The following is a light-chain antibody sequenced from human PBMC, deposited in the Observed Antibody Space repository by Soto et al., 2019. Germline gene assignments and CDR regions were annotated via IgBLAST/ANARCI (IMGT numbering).Light chain of an antibody. V-gene: IGKV1-39*01. Sequence: DIHMTQSASSLSASVGYGFTITCGASQSISSYLNWYQQQPGKAPKLLISGASSLQSGVPSRFSGSGSGTHFTLTISSLPPEDFETYYCQQANTFPLTFGQGTRLEIK. CDR2: GAS. J-gene: IGKJ5*01. CDR1: QSISSY. CDR3: QQANTFPLT.